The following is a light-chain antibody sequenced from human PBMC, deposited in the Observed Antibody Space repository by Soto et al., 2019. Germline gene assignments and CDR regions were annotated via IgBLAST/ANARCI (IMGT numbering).Light chain of an antibody. CDR1: SSDVGGYNY. V-gene: IGLV2-11*01. J-gene: IGLJ2*01. Sequence: QSALTQPRSVSGSPGQSVTISCTGTSSDVGGYNYVSWYQQHPGKAPKLMIYDVSKRPSGVPDRFAGSKSGNTASLTISGLEAEDEADYCFCSYAGSYPFFGGGTKVTVL. CDR2: DVS. CDR3: CSYAGSYPF.